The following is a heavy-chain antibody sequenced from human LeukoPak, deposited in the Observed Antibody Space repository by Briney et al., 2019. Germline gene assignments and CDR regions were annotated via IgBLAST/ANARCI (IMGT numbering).Heavy chain of an antibody. CDR2: IYSGGST. CDR1: GFTVSSNY. CDR3: ARDQLNITYYYGSGSSWFDP. D-gene: IGHD3-10*01. V-gene: IGHV3-53*01. Sequence: PGGSLRLSCAASGFTVSSNYMSWVRQAPGKGLEWVSVIYSGGSTYYADSVKGRFTISRDNSKNTLYLQMNSLRAEDTAVYYCARDQLNITYYYGSGSSWFDPWGQGTLVTVSS. J-gene: IGHJ5*02.